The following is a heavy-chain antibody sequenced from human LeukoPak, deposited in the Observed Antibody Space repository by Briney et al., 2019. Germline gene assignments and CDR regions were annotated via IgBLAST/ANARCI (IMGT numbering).Heavy chain of an antibody. V-gene: IGHV3-30*04. CDR2: ISYEGNNK. J-gene: IGHJ4*02. Sequence: GGSLRLSCAASGFTFSNYAMHWVRQAPGKGLEWVAVISYEGNNKYYADSVKGRFTISRDNSKNKQYLQMNSLRAEDTAVYYCARGSEDYDSSGYYYDLGDYWGQGTLVTVSS. CDR1: GFTFSNYA. CDR3: ARGSEDYDSSGYYYDLGDY. D-gene: IGHD3-22*01.